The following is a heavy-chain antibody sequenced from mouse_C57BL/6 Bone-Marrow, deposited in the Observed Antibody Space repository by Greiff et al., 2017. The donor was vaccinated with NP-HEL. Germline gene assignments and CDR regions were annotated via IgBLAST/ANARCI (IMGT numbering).Heavy chain of an antibody. J-gene: IGHJ3*01. V-gene: IGHV1-82*01. CDR1: GYAFSSSW. D-gene: IGHD4-1*01. Sequence: VQLVESGPELVKPGASVKISCKASGYAFSSSWMNWVKQRPGKGLEWIGRIYPGDGDTNYNGKFKGKATLTADKSSSTAYMQLSSLTSEDSAVYFCARRDWDFAYWGQGTLVTVSA. CDR2: IYPGDGDT. CDR3: ARRDWDFAY.